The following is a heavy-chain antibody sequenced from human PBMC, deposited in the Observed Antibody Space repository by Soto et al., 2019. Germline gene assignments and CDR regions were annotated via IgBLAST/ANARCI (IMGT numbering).Heavy chain of an antibody. CDR1: GGSISSSSYY. J-gene: IGHJ4*02. CDR2: IYYSGST. V-gene: IGHV4-39*01. D-gene: IGHD3-16*02. Sequence: QLQLQESGPGLVKPSETLSLTCTVSGGSISSSSYYWGWIRQPPGKGLEWIGSIYYSGSTYYNPSLKSRVTISVDTSKNQFSLKLSSVTAADTAVYYCARQSDYIWGSYRGEGYTPLFDYWGQGTLVTVSS. CDR3: ARQSDYIWGSYRGEGYTPLFDY.